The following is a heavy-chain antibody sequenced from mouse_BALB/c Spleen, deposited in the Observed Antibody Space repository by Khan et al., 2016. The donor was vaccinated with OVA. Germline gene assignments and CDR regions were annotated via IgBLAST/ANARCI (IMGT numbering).Heavy chain of an antibody. CDR3: ARTDYYCSSYYFDY. CDR2: IDPYNDGT. V-gene: IGHV1S135*01. D-gene: IGHD1-1*01. Sequence: VQLKQSGPELVKPGASVKVSCKASGYSFTDYNMFWVKQSHGKSLEWIGYIDPYNDGTSYNQKFKGKATLTVDKSSSTAFMHLSSLTSEDSAVFYCARTDYYCSSYYFDYWGQGTTLTVSS. J-gene: IGHJ2*01. CDR1: GYSFTDYN.